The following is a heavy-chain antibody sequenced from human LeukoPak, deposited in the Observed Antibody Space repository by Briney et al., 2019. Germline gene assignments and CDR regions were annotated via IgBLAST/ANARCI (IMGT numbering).Heavy chain of an antibody. Sequence: GGSLRLSCAASGFALSSHWMTWVRQVPGRGPEWVANVNRDGSETYYLDSVKGRFTISKDNAKNSLYLQMNSLRADDTALYHCARNNGMDVWGQGTTVIVSS. CDR3: ARNNGMDV. CDR2: VNRDGSET. CDR1: GFALSSHW. J-gene: IGHJ6*02. V-gene: IGHV3-7*03.